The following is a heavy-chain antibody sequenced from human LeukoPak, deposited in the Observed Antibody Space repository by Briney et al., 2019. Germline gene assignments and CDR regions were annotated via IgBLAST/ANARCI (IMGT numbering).Heavy chain of an antibody. D-gene: IGHD5-18*01. CDR3: ARGNVDTAMVDDFDY. CDR2: MNPNSGNT. J-gene: IGHJ4*02. V-gene: IGHV1-8*03. CDR1: GYTFTSYD. Sequence: ASVKVSCKASGYTFTSYDINWVRQATGQGLEWMGWMNPNSGNTGYAQKFQGRVTITRNTSISTAYMELSSLRSEDTAVYHCARGNVDTAMVDDFDYWGQGTLVTVSS.